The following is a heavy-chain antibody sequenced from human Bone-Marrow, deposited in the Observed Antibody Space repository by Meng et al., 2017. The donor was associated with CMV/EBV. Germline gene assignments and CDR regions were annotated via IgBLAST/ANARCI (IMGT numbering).Heavy chain of an antibody. CDR3: ARDGGGYSSSYNNWFDP. D-gene: IGHD6-13*01. CDR2: IYDSRST. Sequence: GSLRLSCTVSGGSISSSSYCWGWIRQPPGKGLEWSGSIYDSRSTYYNPSLKSPVTTSVDTSKNQFPLKLSSVTAADTDVYYCARDGGGYSSSYNNWFDPWGQGTLVTVSS. V-gene: IGHV4-39*06. CDR1: GGSISSSSYC. J-gene: IGHJ5*02.